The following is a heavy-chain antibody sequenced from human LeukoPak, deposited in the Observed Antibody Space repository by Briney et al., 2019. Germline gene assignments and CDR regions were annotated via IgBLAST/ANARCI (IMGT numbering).Heavy chain of an antibody. CDR1: GFTFNAYA. Sequence: LTGGSLRLSCAASGFTFNAYAIHWVRQASGKGLEWVSLVKGDGVTTDYANSVKGRFTVSRDNSKNSLYLQMSNLRTEDTALYYCVRDTGSGWDFDYWGQGTLVTVSS. CDR2: VKGDGVTT. V-gene: IGHV3-43*02. J-gene: IGHJ4*02. D-gene: IGHD6-19*01. CDR3: VRDTGSGWDFDY.